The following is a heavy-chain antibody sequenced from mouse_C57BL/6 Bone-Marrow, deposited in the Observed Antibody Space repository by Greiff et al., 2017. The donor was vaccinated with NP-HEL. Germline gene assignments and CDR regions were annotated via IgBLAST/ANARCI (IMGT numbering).Heavy chain of an antibody. J-gene: IGHJ3*01. CDR3: ARGDYIAY. V-gene: IGHV1-61*01. D-gene: IGHD2-4*01. Sequence: VQLQQPGAELVRPGSSVKLSCKASGYTFTSYWMDWVKQRPGQGLEWIGNIYPSDSETHYNQKFKDKATLTVDKSSSTAYMQLSSLTSEDSAVYYCARGDYIAYWGQGTLVTVSA. CDR1: GYTFTSYW. CDR2: IYPSDSET.